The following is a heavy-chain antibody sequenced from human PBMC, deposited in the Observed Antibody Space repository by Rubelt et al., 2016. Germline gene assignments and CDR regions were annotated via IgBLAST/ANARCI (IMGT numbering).Heavy chain of an antibody. CDR3: ARTRGVDY. CDR1: GFTFSSYA. V-gene: IGHV3-7*01. Sequence: EVQLLESGGGLVQPGGSLRLSCAASGFTFSSYAMSWVRQAPGKGLEWVANINQDGSAKTYVDSVKGRFTISRDNPKNSVYLQMNNLRAGDTAVYYCARTRGVDYWGPGALVTVSS. J-gene: IGHJ4*02. D-gene: IGHD3-16*01. CDR2: INQDGSAK.